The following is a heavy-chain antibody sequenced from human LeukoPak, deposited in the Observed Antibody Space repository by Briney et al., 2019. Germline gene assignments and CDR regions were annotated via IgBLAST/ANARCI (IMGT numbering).Heavy chain of an antibody. Sequence: GGSLRLSCAASGSTFSSYWMSWVRQAPGKGLEWVANIKQDGSEKYYVDSVKGRFTISRDNAKNSLYLQMNSLRAEDTAVYYCARDSASGYDPPFDYWGQGTLVTVSS. CDR1: GSTFSSYW. CDR2: IKQDGSEK. D-gene: IGHD5-12*01. CDR3: ARDSASGYDPPFDY. J-gene: IGHJ4*02. V-gene: IGHV3-7*03.